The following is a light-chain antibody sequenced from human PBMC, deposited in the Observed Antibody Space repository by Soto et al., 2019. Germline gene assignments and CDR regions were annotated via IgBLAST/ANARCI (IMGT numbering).Light chain of an antibody. CDR1: SSDVGGYNY. V-gene: IGLV2-8*01. CDR3: SSYAASNNFYFV. CDR2: EVT. J-gene: IGLJ3*02. Sequence: QSALTQPPSASGSPGQSVTISCTGTSSDVGGYNYVSWYQQYPGRAPKLMIYEVTKRPSGVPDRFSGSKSGNTASLTVSGPQAEDGADYYCSSYAASNNFYFVFGGGTKLTVL.